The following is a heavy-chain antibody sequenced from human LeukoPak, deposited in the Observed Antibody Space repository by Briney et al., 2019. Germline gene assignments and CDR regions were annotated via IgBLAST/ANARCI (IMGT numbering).Heavy chain of an antibody. CDR3: ARVDNWNYGDLQH. CDR1: GGSINSNGYY. D-gene: IGHD1-7*01. CDR2: IYHSGST. J-gene: IGHJ1*01. Sequence: KASETLSLTCTVSGGSINSNGYYWGWIRQPPGKGLEWIGSIYHSGSTYYNPSLKSRVTISVDTSKNQFSLKLSSVTAADTAVYYCARVDNWNYGDLQHWGQGTLVTVSS. V-gene: IGHV4-39*07.